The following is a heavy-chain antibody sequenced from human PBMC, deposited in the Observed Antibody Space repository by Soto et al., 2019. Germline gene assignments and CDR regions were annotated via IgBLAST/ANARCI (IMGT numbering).Heavy chain of an antibody. Sequence: EMQLLESGGGLVQPGGSLRLSCAASGFTFSTYAMTWVRQAPGKGLEWVSALSGNSGTTYPADSVKGRFTISRDNSRNTLYLQMSSLRAEDTALYYCAKGSKFTIFSPNDYWGQGTLVTVSS. J-gene: IGHJ4*02. V-gene: IGHV3-23*01. CDR3: AKGSKFTIFSPNDY. CDR1: GFTFSTYA. D-gene: IGHD3-3*01. CDR2: LSGNSGTT.